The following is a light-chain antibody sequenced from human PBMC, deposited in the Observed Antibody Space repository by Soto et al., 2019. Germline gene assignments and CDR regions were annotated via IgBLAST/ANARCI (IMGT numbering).Light chain of an antibody. CDR3: HQYASSPET. Sequence: EIVLTQSPGTLSLSPGERATLSCRASQSVSDNYLAWYQQTPGQAPRLVIYGASNRATGIPDRFSGGGSGTDFTLTITRLEPEDLAVYSCHQYASSPETFGQGTKLEIK. J-gene: IGKJ2*01. CDR2: GAS. V-gene: IGKV3-20*01. CDR1: QSVSDNY.